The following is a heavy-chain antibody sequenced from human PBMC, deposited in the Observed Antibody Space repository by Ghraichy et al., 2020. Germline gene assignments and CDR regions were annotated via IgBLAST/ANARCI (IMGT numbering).Heavy chain of an antibody. CDR3: ARLPDTIVKFGLDV. D-gene: IGHD3-16*02. CDR1: GFPLSSYW. J-gene: IGHJ6*02. CDR2: IKKDGSET. Sequence: LSLTCAASGFPLSSYWMTWVRQAPGKGLEWVASIKKDGSETYYVDSVRGRFTISRDNAKNSLYLQLNSLRAEDTAIYYCARLPDTIVKFGLDVWGQGTTVTVS. V-gene: IGHV3-7*03.